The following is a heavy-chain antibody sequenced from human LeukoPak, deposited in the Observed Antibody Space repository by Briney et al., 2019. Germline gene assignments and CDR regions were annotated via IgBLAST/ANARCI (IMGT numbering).Heavy chain of an antibody. Sequence: ASVTVSCKASGYTFTGYYMHWVRRAPGQGLEWMGWINPNSGGTNYAQKFQGRVIMTRDTSISTVYMELSRLRSDDTAVYYCARVKALGIVGSTTVLDPWGQGTLVTVSS. J-gene: IGHJ5*02. CDR2: INPNSGGT. CDR3: ARVKALGIVGSTTVLDP. CDR1: GYTFTGYY. V-gene: IGHV1-2*02. D-gene: IGHD1-26*01.